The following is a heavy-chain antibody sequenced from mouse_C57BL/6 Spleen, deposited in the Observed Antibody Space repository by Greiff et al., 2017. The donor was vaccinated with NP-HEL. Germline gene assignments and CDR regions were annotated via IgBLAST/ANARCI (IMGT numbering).Heavy chain of an antibody. V-gene: IGHV14-1*01. Sequence: EVQLQQSGAELVRPGASVKLSCTASGFNIKDYYMHWVKQRPEQGLEWIGRMDPEDGDTEYAPTFQGKANMTADTSANNAYLELSSLTSEDTTVYYCTTGTTVVEEDYFDYWGQGTTLTVAS. CDR2: MDPEDGDT. D-gene: IGHD1-1*01. CDR1: GFNIKDYY. CDR3: TTGTTVVEEDYFDY. J-gene: IGHJ2*01.